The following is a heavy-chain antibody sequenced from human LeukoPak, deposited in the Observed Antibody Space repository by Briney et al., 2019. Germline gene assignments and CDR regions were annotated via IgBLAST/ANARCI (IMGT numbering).Heavy chain of an antibody. Sequence: ASVKVSCKASGYTFTSNGISWVRQAPGQGLEWMGWISGYNGNTKYAQKLQGRVTMTTDTSTNTAYMELRSLRSDDTAVYYCAGDYLGPYYFDYWGQGTLVTVSS. D-gene: IGHD3-10*01. V-gene: IGHV1-18*01. CDR3: AGDYLGPYYFDY. J-gene: IGHJ4*02. CDR2: ISGYNGNT. CDR1: GYTFTSNG.